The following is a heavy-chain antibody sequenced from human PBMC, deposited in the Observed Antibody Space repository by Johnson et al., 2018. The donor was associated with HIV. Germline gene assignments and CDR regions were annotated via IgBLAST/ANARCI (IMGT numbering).Heavy chain of an antibody. CDR1: GFTVISNY. CDR3: AKDLTYVISALDI. J-gene: IGHJ3*02. V-gene: IGHV3-66*01. Sequence: VQLVESGGGLVQPGGSLRLSCAVSGFTVISNYMTWVRQAPGKGLEWVSIIYSRDTTYYADSVKGRFTISRDNSKNTLYLQMNSLRAEDTAVYYCAKDLTYVISALDIWGQGTVVTVSS. D-gene: IGHD3-10*02. CDR2: IYSRDTT.